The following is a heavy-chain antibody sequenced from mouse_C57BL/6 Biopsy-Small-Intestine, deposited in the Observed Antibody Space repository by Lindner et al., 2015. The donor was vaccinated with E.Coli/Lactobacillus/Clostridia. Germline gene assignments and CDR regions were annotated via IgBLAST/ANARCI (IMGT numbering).Heavy chain of an antibody. V-gene: IGHV9-3*01. CDR3: ARVVSRDRGDFGF. Sequence: VKVSCKASGYGLTTYSIDWVRQAPGQGPEWMGWLNTNGIPRYVQGFEGRFVFSLDTSVSTAYLQISSLKTEDTAVYYCARVVSRDRGDFGFWGQGTLVTVSS. D-gene: IGHD2-2*01. CDR1: GYGLTTYS. J-gene: IGHJ4*01. CDR2: LNTNGIP.